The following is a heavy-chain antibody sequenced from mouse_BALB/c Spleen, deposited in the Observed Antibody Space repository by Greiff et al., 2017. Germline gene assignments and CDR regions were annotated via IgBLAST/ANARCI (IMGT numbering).Heavy chain of an antibody. D-gene: IGHD1-1*01. CDR2: IDPANGNT. Sequence: VQLKESGAELVKPRASVKLSCTASGFNIKDTYMHWVKQRPEQGLEWVRRIDPANGNTKYDPKFQGKATITADTSSNTAYLQLSSLTSEDTAVYYCARYYGSSYGFAYWGQGTLVTVSA. CDR1: GFNIKDTY. V-gene: IGHV14-3*02. CDR3: ARYYGSSYGFAY. J-gene: IGHJ3*01.